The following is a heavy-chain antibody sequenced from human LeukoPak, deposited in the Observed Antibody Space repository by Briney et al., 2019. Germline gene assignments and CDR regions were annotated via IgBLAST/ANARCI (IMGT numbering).Heavy chain of an antibody. CDR1: GFTVDSNY. Sequence: LRLSCAASGFTVDSNYLSWIRQHPGKGLEWIGYIYYSGSTYYNPSLKSRVTISVDTSKNQFSLKLSSVTAADTAVYYCARGWRDFWSGYYNDYWGQGTLVTVSS. J-gene: IGHJ4*02. CDR2: IYYSGST. V-gene: IGHV4-31*02. D-gene: IGHD3-3*01. CDR3: ARGWRDFWSGYYNDY.